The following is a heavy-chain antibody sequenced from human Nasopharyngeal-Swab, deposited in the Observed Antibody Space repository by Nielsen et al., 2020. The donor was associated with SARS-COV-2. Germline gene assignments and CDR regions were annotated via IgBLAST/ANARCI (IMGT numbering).Heavy chain of an antibody. D-gene: IGHD5-12*01. Sequence: WVRKASGKGFEWMGWMNPNSGNTGYAQKFQGRVSMTRNTSISTAYMELSSLRSEDTAVYYCARGFIAATIFHYYYYMDVWGKGTTVTVSS. V-gene: IGHV1-8*01. CDR3: ARGFIAATIFHYYYYMDV. CDR2: MNPNSGNT. J-gene: IGHJ6*03.